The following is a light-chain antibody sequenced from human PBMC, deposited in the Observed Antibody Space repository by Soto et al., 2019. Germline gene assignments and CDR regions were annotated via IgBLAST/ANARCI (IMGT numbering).Light chain of an antibody. Sequence: SYELTQPPSVSVSPGQTASITCSGDKLGDKHACWYQQKPGQSPVLVIYQDTKRPSGIPERFFGSNSGNTATLTISGTQAMDEADYYCQAWDSSTVVFGGGTQLTVL. CDR3: QAWDSSTVV. CDR2: QDT. CDR1: KLGDKH. J-gene: IGLJ2*01. V-gene: IGLV3-1*01.